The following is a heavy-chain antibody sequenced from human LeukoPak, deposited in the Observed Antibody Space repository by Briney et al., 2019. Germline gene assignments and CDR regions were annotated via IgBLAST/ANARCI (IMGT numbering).Heavy chain of an antibody. CDR1: GGSFSGYS. V-gene: IGHV4-34*01. Sequence: SETLSLTCAVSGGSFSGYSWSWIRQPPGKGLEWIGEINHSGSTNYNPSLKSRVTISVDTSKNQFSLKLSSVTAADTAVYYCAGVEMATSFDYWGQGTLVTVSS. D-gene: IGHD5-24*01. J-gene: IGHJ4*02. CDR3: AGVEMATSFDY. CDR2: INHSGST.